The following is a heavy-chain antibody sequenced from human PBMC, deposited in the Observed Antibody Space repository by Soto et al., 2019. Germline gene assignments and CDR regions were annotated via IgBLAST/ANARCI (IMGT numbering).Heavy chain of an antibody. D-gene: IGHD2-8*01. CDR3: AKDVFDAY. V-gene: IGHV3-30*18. J-gene: IGHJ4*02. CDR1: GFTFSSYG. CDR2: ILYDGSNK. Sequence: GGSLRLSCAASGFTFSSYGMHWVRQAPGKGLEWVAVILYDGSNKYYADSVKGRFTISRDNSKNTLYLQMDSLRPEDTAVYYCAKDVFDAYWGQGTLVTVSS.